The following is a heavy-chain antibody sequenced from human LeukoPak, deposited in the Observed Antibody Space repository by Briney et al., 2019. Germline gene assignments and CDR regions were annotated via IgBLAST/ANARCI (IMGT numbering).Heavy chain of an antibody. J-gene: IGHJ4*02. CDR3: ASQTSAKGFDY. D-gene: IGHD2-2*01. CDR2: IKSDGSEK. V-gene: IGHV3-7*03. Sequence: GGSLRLSCAASGLTFSTYWMRWARQAPGKGLEWVANIKSDGSEKNCADSVRGRFTISRDNAKNSLYLQMSSLRAEDTAVYYCASQTSAKGFDYWGQGTLVTVSS. CDR1: GLTFSTYW.